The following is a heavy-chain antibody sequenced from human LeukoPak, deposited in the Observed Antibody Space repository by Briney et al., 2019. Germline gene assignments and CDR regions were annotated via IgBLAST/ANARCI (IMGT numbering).Heavy chain of an antibody. J-gene: IGHJ4*02. Sequence: PGGSLRLSCAASGFTFDDYAMHWVRRAPGKGLEWVSGISWNSGSIGYADSVKGRFTISRDNAKNSLYLQMNSLRAEDTALYYCAKDRYSSGWWYFDYWGQGTLVTVSS. D-gene: IGHD6-19*01. CDR2: ISWNSGSI. V-gene: IGHV3-9*01. CDR1: GFTFDDYA. CDR3: AKDRYSSGWWYFDY.